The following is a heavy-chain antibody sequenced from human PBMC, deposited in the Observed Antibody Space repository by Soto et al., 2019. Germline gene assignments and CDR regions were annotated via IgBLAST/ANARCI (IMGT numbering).Heavy chain of an antibody. J-gene: IGHJ3*02. CDR2: ISAYNGNT. V-gene: IGHV1-18*01. CDR1: GYTFTSYG. D-gene: IGHD1-26*01. CDR3: AGLRVGARRAAFDI. Sequence: QVQLVQSGAEVKKPGASVKVSCKASGYTFTSYGISWVRQAPGQGLEWMGWISAYNGNTNYAQKHQGRVTMTTDTNSSTAYREPRSLRSDDTAGYYCAGLRVGARRAAFDIRGQGTTVTVSS.